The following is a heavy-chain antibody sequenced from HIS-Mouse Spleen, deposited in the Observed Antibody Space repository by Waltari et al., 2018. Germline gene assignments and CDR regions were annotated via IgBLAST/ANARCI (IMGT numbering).Heavy chain of an antibody. D-gene: IGHD6-13*01. Sequence: EVQLVESGGGLIQPGGSLRLSGAASGCTVSGNYMSWVPQAPGKGLEWVSCIYSGGSTYYADSVKGRFTISRDNSKNTLYLQMNSLRAEDTAVYYCARGGLAAAGWYFDLWGRGTLVTVSS. V-gene: IGHV3-53*01. CDR1: GCTVSGNY. CDR3: ARGGLAAAGWYFDL. J-gene: IGHJ2*01. CDR2: IYSGGST.